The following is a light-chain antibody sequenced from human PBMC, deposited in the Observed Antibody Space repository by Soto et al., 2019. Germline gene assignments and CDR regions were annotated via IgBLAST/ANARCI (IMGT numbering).Light chain of an antibody. J-gene: IGLJ1*01. CDR1: SSDVGAYNY. V-gene: IGLV2-8*01. CDR3: SSYAGSDVLV. CDR2: EVS. Sequence: QSVLTQPPSASGSPGQSVAISCTGTSSDVGAYNYVAWYQQHPGKVPKLMIYEVSKRPSGVPDRFSGSKSGNTASLTVSGLQADDEADYYCSSYAGSDVLVFGTGTKGTVL.